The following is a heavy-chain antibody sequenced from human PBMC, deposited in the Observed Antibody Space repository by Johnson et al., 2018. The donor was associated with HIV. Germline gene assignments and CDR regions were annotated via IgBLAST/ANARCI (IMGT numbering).Heavy chain of an antibody. CDR1: GFTFSTYG. V-gene: IGHV3-33*01. CDR2: MWYDGSNK. D-gene: IGHD4-17*01. J-gene: IGHJ3*01. CDR3: ARDATPWGGDYVGYAFDL. Sequence: VQLVESGGGVVQPGRSLRLSCAASGFTFSTYGMHWVRQAPGKGLEWVAVMWYDGSNKYYADSVKGRFTISRYNSKNTLYLQMNSLTADDTAIYYCARDATPWGGDYVGYAFDLWGQGTNVIVSS.